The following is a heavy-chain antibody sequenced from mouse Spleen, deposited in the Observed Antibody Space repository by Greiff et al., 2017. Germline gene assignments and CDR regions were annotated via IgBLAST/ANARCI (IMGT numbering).Heavy chain of an antibody. D-gene: IGHD3-2*02. CDR1: GYTFTSYW. J-gene: IGHJ2*01. CDR2: IDPSDSYT. CDR3: ARSLDSSDYVTGYFDY. V-gene: IGHV1-69*01. Sequence: QVQLQQPGAELVMPGASVKLSCKASGYTFTSYWMHWVKQRPGQGLEWIGEIDPSDSYTNYNQKFKGKATLTVDKSSSTAYMQLSSLTSEDSAVYYCARSLDSSDYVTGYFDYWGQGTTLTVSS.